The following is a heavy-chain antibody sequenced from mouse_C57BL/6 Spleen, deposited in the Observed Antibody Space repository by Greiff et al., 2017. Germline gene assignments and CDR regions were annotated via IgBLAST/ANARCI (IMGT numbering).Heavy chain of an antibody. CDR3: ARSLYYGYDERGFDY. CDR2: IDPSDSYT. J-gene: IGHJ2*01. V-gene: IGHV1-69*01. CDR1: GYTFTSYW. Sequence: VKLQEPGAELVMPGASVKLSCKASGYTFTSYWMHWVKQRPGQGLEWIGEIDPSDSYTNYNQKFKGKSTLTVDKSSSTAYMQLSSLTSEDSAVYYCARSLYYGYDERGFDYWGQGTTLTVSS. D-gene: IGHD2-2*01.